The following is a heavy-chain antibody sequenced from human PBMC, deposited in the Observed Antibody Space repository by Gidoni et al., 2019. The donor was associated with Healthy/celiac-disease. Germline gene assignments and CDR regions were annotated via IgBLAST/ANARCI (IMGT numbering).Heavy chain of an antibody. D-gene: IGHD3-22*01. Sequence: QLQLQESGPGLVKPSETLSLTCTVSGGSISSSSYYWGWIRQPPGKGLEWIGSIYYSGSTYYNPSLKSRVTISVDTSKNQFSLKLSSVTAADTAVYYCARGVGYYYDSSGYKRGYYYYYGMDVWGQGTTVTVSS. V-gene: IGHV4-39*07. CDR2: IYYSGST. CDR1: GGSISSSSYY. J-gene: IGHJ6*02. CDR3: ARGVGYYYDSSGYKRGYYYYYGMDV.